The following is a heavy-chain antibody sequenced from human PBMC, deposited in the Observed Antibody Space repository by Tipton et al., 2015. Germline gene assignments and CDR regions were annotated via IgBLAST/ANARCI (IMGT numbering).Heavy chain of an antibody. V-gene: IGHV4-38-2*01. Sequence: TLSLTCAVSAYSISSDYYWGWIRQPPGKGLEWIGSISHSGNTYYNPSLKSRVTISIDRFKNQFSLKLSSVTAADTAVYYCACQDYDILTRDYQTVDYWGQGTLVTVSS. D-gene: IGHD3-9*01. CDR3: ACQDYDILTRDYQTVDY. CDR2: ISHSGNT. CDR1: AYSISSDYY. J-gene: IGHJ4*02.